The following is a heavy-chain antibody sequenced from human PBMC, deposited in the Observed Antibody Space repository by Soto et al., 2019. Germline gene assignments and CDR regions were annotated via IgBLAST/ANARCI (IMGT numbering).Heavy chain of an antibody. CDR1: GFTFSSYG. J-gene: IGHJ4*02. CDR3: ARDVPQYSSGWYGSGPDYFDY. V-gene: IGHV3-33*01. CDR2: IWYDGSNK. D-gene: IGHD6-19*01. Sequence: GGSLRLSCAASGFTFSSYGMHWVRQAPGKGLERVAVIWYDGSNKYYADSVKGRFTISRDNSKNTLYLQMNSLRAEDTAVYYCARDVPQYSSGWYGSGPDYFDYWGQGTLVTVSS.